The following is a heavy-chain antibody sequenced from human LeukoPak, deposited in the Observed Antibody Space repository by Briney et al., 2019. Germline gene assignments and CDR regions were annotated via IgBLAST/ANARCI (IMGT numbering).Heavy chain of an antibody. CDR1: GFTFSSYD. Sequence: GGSLRLSCAASGFTFSSYDMHWVRQATGKGLEWVSAIGPAGGTYYPGSVKGRFTISRENAKTSLYLQMNSLRAEDTAVYYCARSSYSSSSSVWGQGTMVTVSS. D-gene: IGHD6-6*01. V-gene: IGHV3-13*04. CDR2: IGPAGGT. J-gene: IGHJ3*01. CDR3: ARSSYSSSSSV.